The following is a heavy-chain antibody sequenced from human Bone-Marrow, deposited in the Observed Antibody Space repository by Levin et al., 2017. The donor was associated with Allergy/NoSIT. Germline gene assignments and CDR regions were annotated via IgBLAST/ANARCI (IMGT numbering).Heavy chain of an antibody. CDR3: ARINCGGNCYGRDWYFDP. V-gene: IGHV3-74*01. J-gene: IGHJ2*01. D-gene: IGHD2-21*02. CDR1: GFTFSSYC. Sequence: GESLKISCEASGFTFSSYCIHWVRQLPGKGPMWVSRIDGDGTTTHYADSVEGRFTISRDHAENTVYLQMNSLRADDTAVYYCARINCGGNCYGRDWYFDPWGRGTLVTVSS. CDR2: IDGDGTTT.